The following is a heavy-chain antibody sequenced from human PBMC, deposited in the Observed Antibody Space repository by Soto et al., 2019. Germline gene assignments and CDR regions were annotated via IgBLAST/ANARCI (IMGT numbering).Heavy chain of an antibody. Sequence: QVQLVQSGAEVKKPGSSVKVSCKASGGTFSSYAISWVRQAPGQGLEWMGGIIPIFGTANYAQKFQGRVTITADESTSTAYIELSSLRSEDTAVYYCARERGYSYGLSGGSNDYWGQGTLVTVSS. V-gene: IGHV1-69*01. CDR3: ARERGYSYGLSGGSNDY. CDR2: IIPIFGTA. CDR1: GGTFSSYA. D-gene: IGHD5-18*01. J-gene: IGHJ4*02.